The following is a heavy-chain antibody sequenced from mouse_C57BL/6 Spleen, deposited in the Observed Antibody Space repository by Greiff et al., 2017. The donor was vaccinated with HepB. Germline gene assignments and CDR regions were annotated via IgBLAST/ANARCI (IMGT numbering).Heavy chain of an antibody. J-gene: IGHJ2*01. CDR2: ISYDGSN. CDR3: ARDATVVDYFDY. D-gene: IGHD1-1*01. Sequence: ESGPGLVKPSQSLSLTCSVTGYSITSGYYWNWIRQFPGNKLEWMGYISYDGSNNYNPSLKNRISITRDTSKNQFFLKLNSVTTEDTATYYCARDATVVDYFDYWGQGTTLTVSS. CDR1: GYSITSGYY. V-gene: IGHV3-6*01.